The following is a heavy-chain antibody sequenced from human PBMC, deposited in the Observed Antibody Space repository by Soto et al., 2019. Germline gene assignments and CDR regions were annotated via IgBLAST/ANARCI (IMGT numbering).Heavy chain of an antibody. CDR2: INHSGST. D-gene: IGHD6-19*01. CDR1: GGSFSGYY. Sequence: SETLSLTCAVYGGSFSGYYWSWIRQPPGKGLEWIGEINHSGSTNYNPSLKSRVTISVDKSKNQFSLKLSSVTAADTAVYYCARTYTYSSGKTGGYYYYGMDVWGQGTTVTSP. V-gene: IGHV4-34*01. J-gene: IGHJ6*02. CDR3: ARTYTYSSGKTGGYYYYGMDV.